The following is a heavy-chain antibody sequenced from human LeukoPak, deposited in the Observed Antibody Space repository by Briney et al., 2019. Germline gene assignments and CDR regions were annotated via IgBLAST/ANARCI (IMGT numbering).Heavy chain of an antibody. Sequence: SQTLSVTCAISGDSVSSNSAAWSWIRLSPSRGLEWLGRTYYRSKWYNDYAVSVKSRITINPDTSKNQFSLQLNSVTPEDTAVYYCARDGYYSGYADYWGQGTLVTVSS. CDR1: GDSVSSNSAA. CDR2: TYYRSKWYN. V-gene: IGHV6-1*01. D-gene: IGHD5-12*01. CDR3: ARDGYYSGYADY. J-gene: IGHJ4*02.